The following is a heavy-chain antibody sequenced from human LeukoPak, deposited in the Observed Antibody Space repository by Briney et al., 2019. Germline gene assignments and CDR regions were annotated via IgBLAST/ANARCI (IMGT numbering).Heavy chain of an antibody. CDR1: EFTFSRYW. CDR3: ARIGYSSSSFDY. J-gene: IGHJ4*02. D-gene: IGHD6-6*01. Sequence: GGSLRLSCAASEFTFSRYWMNWVRQAPGKGLEWVANIKQDGSTKYYLDSVKGRLTVSRDNAKNSVFLQINSLRAEDTAIYYCARIGYSSSSFDYWGQGTLVTVSS. CDR2: IKQDGSTK. V-gene: IGHV3-7*03.